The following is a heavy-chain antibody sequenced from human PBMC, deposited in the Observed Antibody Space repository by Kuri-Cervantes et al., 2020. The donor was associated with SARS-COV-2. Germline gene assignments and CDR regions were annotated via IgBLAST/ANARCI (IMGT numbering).Heavy chain of an antibody. CDR1: GFTFSSYS. Sequence: GGSLRLSCAASGFTFSSYSMNWVRQAPGKGLEWVSYISSSSSTIYYADSVKGRFTTSRDNAKNSLYLQMSSLKASDTAMYYCARGRNWFDPWGQGTLVTVSS. CDR2: ISSSSSTI. J-gene: IGHJ5*02. V-gene: IGHV3-48*01. CDR3: ARGRNWFDP.